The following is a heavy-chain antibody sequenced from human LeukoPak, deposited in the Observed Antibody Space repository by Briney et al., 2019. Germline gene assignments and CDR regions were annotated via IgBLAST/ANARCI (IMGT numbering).Heavy chain of an antibody. CDR1: GFTLSSYW. CDR3: ARDGWVDY. D-gene: IGHD1-26*01. J-gene: IGHJ4*02. Sequence: GGSLRLSCAASGFTLSSYWMHWVRQAPGKGLVWVARINGDGISTTYADSVKGRFTISRDNARNTVYLQMISLRGEDTAVYYCARDGWVDYWGQGTLVTVSS. CDR2: INGDGIST. V-gene: IGHV3-74*01.